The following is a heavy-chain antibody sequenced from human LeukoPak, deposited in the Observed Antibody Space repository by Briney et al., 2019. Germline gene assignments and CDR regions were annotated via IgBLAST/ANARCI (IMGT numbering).Heavy chain of an antibody. CDR3: ARLGARSGSYDY. Sequence: GGSLRLSCAASGFTFSSYWMHWVRQAPGKGLVWVSRIKIDGSSTFYADSVKGRFTISGDNAKNTLYLQMTSLRAEDTAVYYCARLGARSGSYDYWGQGTLVTVSS. CDR1: GFTFSSYW. CDR2: IKIDGSST. V-gene: IGHV3-74*01. J-gene: IGHJ4*01. D-gene: IGHD3-10*01.